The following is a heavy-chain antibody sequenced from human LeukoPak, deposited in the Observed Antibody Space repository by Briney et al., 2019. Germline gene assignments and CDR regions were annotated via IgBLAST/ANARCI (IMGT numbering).Heavy chain of an antibody. J-gene: IGHJ1*01. CDR2: ISGSGTST. D-gene: IGHD3-22*01. CDR3: AKAPAYYDSNSFQH. Sequence: PGGSLRLSCEASGFTFSSYAMSWVRQAPGKGLEWVSAISGSGTSTYYADSVKGRSTISRDNSKNTLYLQMNSLRAEDTAVYYCAKAPAYYDSNSFQHWGQGTLVTVSS. CDR1: GFTFSSYA. V-gene: IGHV3-23*01.